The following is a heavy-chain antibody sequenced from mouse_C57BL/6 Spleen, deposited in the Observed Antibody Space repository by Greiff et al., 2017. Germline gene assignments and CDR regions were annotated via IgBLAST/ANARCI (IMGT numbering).Heavy chain of an antibody. CDR2: ISSGGSYT. D-gene: IGHD1-1*01. V-gene: IGHV5-6*01. CDR1: GFTFSSYG. J-gene: IGHJ1*03. Sequence: DVHLVESGGDLVKPGGSLKLSCAASGFTFSSYGMSWVRQTPDKRLEWVATISSGGSYTYYPDSVKGRFTISRDNAKNTLYLQMSSLKSEDTAMYYCARWGYYGSSPYFDVWGTGTTVTVSS. CDR3: ARWGYYGSSPYFDV.